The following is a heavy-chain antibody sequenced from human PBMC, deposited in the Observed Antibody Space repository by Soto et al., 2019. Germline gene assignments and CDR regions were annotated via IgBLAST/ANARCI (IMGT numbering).Heavy chain of an antibody. CDR2: ISGSGGST. CDR3: AKEIAAAGNFDY. J-gene: IGHJ4*02. CDR1: GFIFSSYA. V-gene: IGHV3-23*01. D-gene: IGHD6-13*01. Sequence: GGSLRLSCAASGFIFSSYAMSWVRQAPGKGLEWVSAISGSGGSTYYADSVKGRFTISRDNSKNTLYLQMYSLRAEDTAVYYCAKEIAAAGNFDYWGQGTLVTVSS.